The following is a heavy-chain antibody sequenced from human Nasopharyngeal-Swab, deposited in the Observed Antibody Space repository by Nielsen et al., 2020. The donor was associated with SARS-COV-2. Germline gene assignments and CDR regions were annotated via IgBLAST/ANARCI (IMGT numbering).Heavy chain of an antibody. CDR1: GYTFTGYD. CDR2: MNPNSGNT. Sequence: ASVKVSCKASGYTFTGYDINWVRQATGQGLEWMGWMNPNSGNTGYAQKFQGRVTMTRNTSISTAYMELSSLRSEDTAVYYCARVGDSSGYYYDDAFDIWGQGTMVTVSS. D-gene: IGHD3-22*01. CDR3: ARVGDSSGYYYDDAFDI. J-gene: IGHJ3*02. V-gene: IGHV1-8*01.